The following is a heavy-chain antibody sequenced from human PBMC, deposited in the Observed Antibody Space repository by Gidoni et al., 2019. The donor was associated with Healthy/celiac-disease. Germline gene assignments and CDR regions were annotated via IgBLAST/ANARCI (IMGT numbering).Heavy chain of an antibody. CDR1: GFTFSSYA. Sequence: EVQLLESGGGLVQPGGSLRLSCAASGFTFSSYAMSWVRQAPGKGLEWVSAISGSGGSTYYADSVKGRFTISRDNSKNTLYLQMNSLRAEDTAVYYCAKDLLVSSPAAIGAHPFDYWGQGTLVTVSS. J-gene: IGHJ4*02. CDR3: AKDLLVSSPAAIGAHPFDY. D-gene: IGHD2-2*01. V-gene: IGHV3-23*01. CDR2: ISGSGGST.